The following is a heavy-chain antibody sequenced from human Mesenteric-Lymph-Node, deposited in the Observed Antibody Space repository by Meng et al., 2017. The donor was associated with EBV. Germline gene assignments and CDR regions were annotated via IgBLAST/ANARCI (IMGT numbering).Heavy chain of an antibody. CDR3: ARLTDY. J-gene: IGHJ4*02. Sequence: VRLVGSGGGLVQAGGSLRRSCAASGFTFSSHSMSWVRQAPGKGLEWVSAITGNGGNTYYADSVKGRFTISRDNSKNTVYLQMNSLRAEDTAVYYCARLTDYWGQGTLVTVSS. D-gene: IGHD3-9*01. V-gene: IGHV3-23*04. CDR2: ITGNGGNT. CDR1: GFTFSSHS.